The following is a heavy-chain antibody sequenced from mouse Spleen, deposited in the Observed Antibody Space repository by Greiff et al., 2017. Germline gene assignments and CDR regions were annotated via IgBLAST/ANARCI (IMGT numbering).Heavy chain of an antibody. CDR3: TTSFYGYDRFAY. CDR1: GFNIKDYY. J-gene: IGHJ3*01. D-gene: IGHD2-2*01. V-gene: IGHV14-1*01. CDR2: IDPEDGET. Sequence: EVQLQQSGAELVKPGASVKLSCTASGFNIKDYYMHWVKQRTEQGLEWIGRIDPEDGETKYAPKFQGKATMTADTSSNTAYLQLSSLTSEDTAVYYCTTSFYGYDRFAYWGQGTLVTVSA.